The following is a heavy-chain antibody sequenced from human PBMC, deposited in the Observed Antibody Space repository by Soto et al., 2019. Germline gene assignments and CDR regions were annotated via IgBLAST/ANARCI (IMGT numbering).Heavy chain of an antibody. CDR3: ARSGFETTVVTLGYYGMDV. J-gene: IGHJ6*02. CDR1: GGTFSSYA. V-gene: IGHV1-69*13. Sequence: ASVKVSCKASGGTFSSYAISCVRQAPGQGLEWMGGIIPIFGTANYAQKFQGRVTITADESTSTAYMELSSLRSEDTAVYYCARSGFETTVVTLGYYGMDVWGQGTTVTVSS. CDR2: IIPIFGTA. D-gene: IGHD4-17*01.